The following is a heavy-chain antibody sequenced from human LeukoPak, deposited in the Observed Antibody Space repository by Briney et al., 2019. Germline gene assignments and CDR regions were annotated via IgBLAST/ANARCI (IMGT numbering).Heavy chain of an antibody. CDR2: IYTSGST. J-gene: IGHJ4*02. CDR1: GGSISSYY. CDR3: ARLGIDRGCDY. D-gene: IGHD1-14*01. Sequence: SETLSLTCTVSGGSISSYYWSWIRQPPGKGLEWIGYIYTSGSTNYNPSLKSRVTISVDTSKNQFSLKLSSVTAADTAVYYCARLGIDRGCDYWGQGTLVTVSS. V-gene: IGHV4-4*09.